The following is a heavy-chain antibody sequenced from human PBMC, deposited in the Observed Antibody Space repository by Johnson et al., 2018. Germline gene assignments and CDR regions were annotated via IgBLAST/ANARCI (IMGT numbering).Heavy chain of an antibody. J-gene: IGHJ3*02. D-gene: IGHD1-26*01. Sequence: EVRLGESGGGLVQPGGSLGLACAASGFTFSSFAMNRVRQAPGKGLEWVSTLRGSGGSTYYADSVKGRFTISRDNSKNTLYLQMNSLRAEDTAVYYCARPSGNYLGRSFDIWGQGTMVTVSS. V-gene: IGHV3-23*04. CDR2: LRGSGGST. CDR1: GFTFSSFA. CDR3: ARPSGNYLGRSFDI.